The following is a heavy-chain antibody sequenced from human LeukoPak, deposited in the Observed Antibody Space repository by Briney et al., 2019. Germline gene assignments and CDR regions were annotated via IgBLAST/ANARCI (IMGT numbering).Heavy chain of an antibody. J-gene: IGHJ3*02. CDR1: GGTFSSYA. CDR2: IIPTFGTA. Sequence: SVKVSCKASGGTFSSYAISWVRQAPGQGLEWMGGIIPTFGTANYAQKFQGRVTITTDESTSTAYMELSSLRSEDTAVYYCARETYYYDSSGYRDAFDIWGQGTMVTVSS. CDR3: ARETYYYDSSGYRDAFDI. D-gene: IGHD3-22*01. V-gene: IGHV1-69*05.